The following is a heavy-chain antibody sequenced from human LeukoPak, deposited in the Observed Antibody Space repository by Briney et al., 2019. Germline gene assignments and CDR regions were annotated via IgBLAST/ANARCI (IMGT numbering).Heavy chain of an antibody. V-gene: IGHV4-34*01. CDR3: ARPHTRVYDSSGYFDY. J-gene: IGHJ4*02. D-gene: IGHD3-22*01. CDR1: GGSFSGYY. Sequence: SETLSLTCAVYGGSFSGYYWSWIRQPPGKGLEWIGEINHSGSTNYNPSLKSRVTISVDTSKNQFSLKLSSVTAADTAVYYCARPHTRVYDSSGYFDYWGQGNLVTVSS. CDR2: INHSGST.